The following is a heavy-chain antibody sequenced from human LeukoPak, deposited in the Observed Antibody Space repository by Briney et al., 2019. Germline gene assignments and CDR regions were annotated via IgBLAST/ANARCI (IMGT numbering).Heavy chain of an antibody. J-gene: IGHJ6*03. D-gene: IGHD1-7*01. CDR2: MSPNSGRT. Sequence: ASVKVSCKTSGYTFSRYDINWVRQATGQRPEWMGWMSPNSGRTGYAPKFQGRVTFSRNTSVSTVYMELDILRSEDTAVYFCARGGVTGTYADYYYYYLDVWGKGTTVTVSS. CDR1: GYTFSRYD. CDR3: ARGGVTGTYADYYYYYLDV. V-gene: IGHV1-8*03.